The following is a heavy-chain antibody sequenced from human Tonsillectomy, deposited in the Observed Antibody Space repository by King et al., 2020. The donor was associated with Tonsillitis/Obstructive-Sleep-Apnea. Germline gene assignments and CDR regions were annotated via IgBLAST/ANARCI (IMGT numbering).Heavy chain of an antibody. CDR1: GYSFSEYW. J-gene: IGHJ5*02. CDR3: ERRRDVVVPAAIAGWFDP. CDR2: IYPDDSDT. D-gene: IGHD2-2*02. V-gene: IGHV5-51*01. Sequence: VQLVESGAEVKKPGESLKISCKGSGYSFSEYWIAWVRQMPGKGLEWMGIIYPDDSDTRYSPSFQGQVTMSVDKSISTAYLQWGSLKASDTAIYYCERRRDVVVPAAIAGWFDPWGQGTLVTVSS.